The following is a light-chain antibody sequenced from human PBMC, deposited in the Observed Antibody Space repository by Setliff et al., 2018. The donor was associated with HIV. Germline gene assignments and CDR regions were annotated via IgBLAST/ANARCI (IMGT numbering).Light chain of an antibody. CDR2: EVS. J-gene: IGLJ1*01. V-gene: IGLV2-14*01. Sequence: QSVLTQPASVSGSPGQSITMSCTGTSSDVGGYNYVSWYQQHPGKAPKLIIYEVSNRPSGVSNRFSGSKSGNTASLTISGLQAEDEADYYCSSYTSIYTYVFGTGNKVTVL. CDR3: SSYTSIYTYV. CDR1: SSDVGGYNY.